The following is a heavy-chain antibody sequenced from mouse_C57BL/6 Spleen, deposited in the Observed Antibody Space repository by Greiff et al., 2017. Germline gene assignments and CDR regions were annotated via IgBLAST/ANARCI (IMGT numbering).Heavy chain of an antibody. CDR1: GYTFTSYG. CDR3: ASGGSDGYCPFAY. J-gene: IGHJ3*01. CDR2: IYPRSGNT. V-gene: IGHV1-81*01. D-gene: IGHD2-3*01. Sequence: VQLQQSGAELARPGASVKLSCKASGYTFTSYGISWVKQRTGQGLEWIGEIYPRSGNTYYNEKFKGKATLTADKSSSTAYMELRSLTSADSAVYFCASGGSDGYCPFAYWGQGTLVTVSA.